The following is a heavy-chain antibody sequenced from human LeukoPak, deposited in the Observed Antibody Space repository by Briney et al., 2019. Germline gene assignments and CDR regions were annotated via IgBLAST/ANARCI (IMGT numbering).Heavy chain of an antibody. Sequence: GRSLRLSCAASGFTFSTYGVHWVRQAPGKGLEWVAVIWYDGSDKYYADSVKGRFTISRDNSKNTLYLQMNSLRAEDTAVYYCAGDRNVDYFDYWGRGTLVTVAS. V-gene: IGHV3-33*01. CDR1: GFTFSTYG. J-gene: IGHJ4*02. CDR2: IWYDGSDK. D-gene: IGHD1-1*01. CDR3: AGDRNVDYFDY.